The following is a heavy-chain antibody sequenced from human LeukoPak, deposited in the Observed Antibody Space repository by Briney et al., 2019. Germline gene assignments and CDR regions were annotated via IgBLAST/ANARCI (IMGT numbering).Heavy chain of an antibody. V-gene: IGHV4-4*07. CDR3: ARAGSIWSGYYRFDP. D-gene: IGHD3-3*01. CDR1: GGSTSSYY. CDR2: IYTSGST. Sequence: NASETRSLTYTVSGGSTSSYYWRWIRKPAGKGLEWIGRIYTSGSTNYNPSLKSRVTMSVDTSKNQFSLKLSSVTAADTAVYYCARAGSIWSGYYRFDPWGQGTLVTVSS. J-gene: IGHJ5*02.